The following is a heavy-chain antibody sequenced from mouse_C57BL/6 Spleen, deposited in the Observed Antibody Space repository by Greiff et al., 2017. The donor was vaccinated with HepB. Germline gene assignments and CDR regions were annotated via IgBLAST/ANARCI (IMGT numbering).Heavy chain of an antibody. Sequence: VQLQESGPELVKPGASVKISCKASGYAFSSSWMNWVKQRPGKGLEWIGRIYPGDGDTNYNGKFKGKATLTADKSSSTAYMQLSSLTSEDAAVYFCAHTAQATYYLDYLGQGTTLTVSS. CDR1: GYAFSSSW. V-gene: IGHV1-82*01. CDR3: AHTAQATYYLDY. D-gene: IGHD3-2*02. CDR2: IYPGDGDT. J-gene: IGHJ2*01.